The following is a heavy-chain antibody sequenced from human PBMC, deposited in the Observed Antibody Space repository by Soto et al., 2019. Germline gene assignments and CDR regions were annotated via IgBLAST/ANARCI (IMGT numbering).Heavy chain of an antibody. CDR1: GYTFNTNG. Sequence: VASVKVSCKTSGYTFNTNGINWGRQAPGQGLGLMGWISAYDGKTTYAEKFQGRVILTTDKTTSTSYMELRSLRSDDPAIYSCARDPHGFLTSYWFEPWGQGTPVTVSS. J-gene: IGHJ5*02. V-gene: IGHV1-18*01. D-gene: IGHD3-9*01. CDR2: ISAYDGKT. CDR3: ARDPHGFLTSYWFEP.